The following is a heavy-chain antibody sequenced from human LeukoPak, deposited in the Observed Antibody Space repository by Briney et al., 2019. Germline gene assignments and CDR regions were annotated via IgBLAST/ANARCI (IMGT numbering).Heavy chain of an antibody. D-gene: IGHD5-12*01. V-gene: IGHV3-23*01. J-gene: IGHJ4*02. CDR1: GFPFNDYT. Sequence: GSLRLSCAASGFPFNDYTVSWVRQAPGKGLQWVSLISGGGAGTDYADSVKGRFTISRDNSKNTLYLQMNSLRDEDTAIYFCARRSGYGSYCCDFWGQGTLVTVSS. CDR2: ISGGGAGT. CDR3: ARRSGYGSYCCDF.